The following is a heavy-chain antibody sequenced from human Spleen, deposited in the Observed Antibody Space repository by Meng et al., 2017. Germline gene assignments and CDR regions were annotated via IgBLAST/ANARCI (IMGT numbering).Heavy chain of an antibody. CDR2: IIPILGIA. CDR3: ARPPEDAEWISYFDY. V-gene: IGHV1-69*10. D-gene: IGHD3-3*01. CDR1: GGTFSSYA. J-gene: IGHJ4*02. Sequence: QVQLVKSGAEVKKPGSSVKVSCKSSGGTFSSYAISWVRQAPGQGLEWMGGIIPILGIANYAQKFQGRVTITADKSTSTAYMELSSLRSEDTAVYYCARPPEDAEWISYFDYWGQGTLVTVSS.